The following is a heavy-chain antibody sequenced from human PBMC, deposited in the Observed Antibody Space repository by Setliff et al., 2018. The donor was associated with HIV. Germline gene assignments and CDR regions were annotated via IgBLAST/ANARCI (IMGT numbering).Heavy chain of an antibody. CDR3: ARRGRTGNSYVLHWFDP. CDR2: IYHSGRT. Sequence: SETLSLTCDVSSGSISSSNWWSWVRQPPGKELEWIGEIYHSGRTTYNPSLRSRGTISVDTSKNQFSLSLTSVTAADTAVYFCARRGRTGNSYVLHWFDPWGQGTLVTVSS. CDR1: SGSISSSNW. D-gene: IGHD5-18*01. J-gene: IGHJ5*02. V-gene: IGHV4-4*02.